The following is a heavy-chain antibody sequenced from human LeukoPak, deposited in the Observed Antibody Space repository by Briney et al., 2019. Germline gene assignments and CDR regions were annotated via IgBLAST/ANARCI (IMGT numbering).Heavy chain of an antibody. Sequence: SSETLSLTCTVSGGSISSHYWSWIRQPAGKGLEYIGRVDPSGSTNDNPSLKGRVAISVDTSKNQFSLRLNSVTAADTAVYYCAREYCSTTICYPSGGHYDSWGQGTLVTVSS. CDR3: AREYCSTTICYPSGGHYDS. CDR2: VDPSGST. J-gene: IGHJ4*02. V-gene: IGHV4-4*07. D-gene: IGHD2-2*01. CDR1: GGSISSHY.